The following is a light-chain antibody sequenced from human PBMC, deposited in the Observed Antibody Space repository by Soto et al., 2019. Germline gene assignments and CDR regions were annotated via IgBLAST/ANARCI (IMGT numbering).Light chain of an antibody. CDR3: SSYTTNITPVV. CDR1: SSNIGAGYD. Sequence: QSVLTQPPSVSGAPGQRVTISCTGSSSNIGAGYDVHWYQQLPGTAPKLLLFGNNNRPSGVPDRFSGSKSGTSASLAITGPQAEDEADYYCSSYTTNITPVVFGGGTKVTVL. V-gene: IGLV1-40*01. J-gene: IGLJ2*01. CDR2: GNN.